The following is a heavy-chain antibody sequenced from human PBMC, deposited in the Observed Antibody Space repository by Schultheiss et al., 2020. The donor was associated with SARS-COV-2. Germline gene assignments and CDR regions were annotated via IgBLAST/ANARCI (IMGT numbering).Heavy chain of an antibody. CDR1: GGTFSSYA. CDR3: AREVIAVAAGWFDP. J-gene: IGHJ5*02. D-gene: IGHD6-19*01. V-gene: IGHV1-69*01. Sequence: KISCKASGGTFSSYAISWVRQAPGQGLEWMGGIIPIFGTANYAQKFQGRVTITADESTSTAYMELSSLRSEDTAVYYCAREVIAVAAGWFDPWGQGTLVTVSS. CDR2: IIPIFGTA.